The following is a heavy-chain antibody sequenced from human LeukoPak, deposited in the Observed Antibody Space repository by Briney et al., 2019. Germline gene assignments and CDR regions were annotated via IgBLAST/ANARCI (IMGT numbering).Heavy chain of an antibody. Sequence: PSETLSLTCTVSGGSISDAAYYWSWIRQHPGEGLEWIGYVFYSGSTSYNPSLKSRVTISVDTSKNQFSLKLTSVTAADTAVYYCAKDTYYNILTGRDAFDIWGQGTMVTVSS. V-gene: IGHV4-31*03. CDR3: AKDTYYNILTGRDAFDI. J-gene: IGHJ3*02. CDR1: GGSISDAAYY. D-gene: IGHD3-9*01. CDR2: VFYSGST.